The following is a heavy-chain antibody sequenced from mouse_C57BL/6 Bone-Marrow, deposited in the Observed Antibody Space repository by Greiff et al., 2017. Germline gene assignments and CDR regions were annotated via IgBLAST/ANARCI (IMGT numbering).Heavy chain of an antibody. CDR2: INPSSGYT. Sequence: QVQLQQSGAELAKPGASVKLSCKASGYTFTSYWMHWVKQRPGQGLEWIGYINPSSGYTKYNQKFKDKATLTADKSSSTAYMQLSSLTYEDSAVDYCADDYYWYFDVWGTGTTVTVSS. CDR3: ADDYYWYFDV. V-gene: IGHV1-7*01. D-gene: IGHD2-4*01. J-gene: IGHJ1*03. CDR1: GYTFTSYW.